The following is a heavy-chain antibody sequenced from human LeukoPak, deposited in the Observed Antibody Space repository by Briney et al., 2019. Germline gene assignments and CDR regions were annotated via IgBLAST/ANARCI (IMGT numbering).Heavy chain of an antibody. CDR2: ISSSGSTI. Sequence: GGSLRLSCAASGFSFTTYEMNWVRQAPGKGLEWVSYISSSGSTIYYADSVKGRFTISRDDAKNSLYLQMNSLRAEDTAVYYCATDNYDSSGYYSISFDYWGRGTLVTVSS. J-gene: IGHJ4*02. V-gene: IGHV3-48*03. D-gene: IGHD3-22*01. CDR3: ATDNYDSSGYYSISFDY. CDR1: GFSFTTYE.